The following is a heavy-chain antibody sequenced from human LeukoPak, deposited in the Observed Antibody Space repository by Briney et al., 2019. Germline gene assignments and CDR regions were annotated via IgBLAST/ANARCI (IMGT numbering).Heavy chain of an antibody. V-gene: IGHV5-51*01. CDR1: GYSFTSYW. J-gene: IGHJ4*02. Sequence: GESLKISCKGSGYSFTSYWIGWVRQMPGKGLEWMGIIYPGDSDTRYSPSFQGPATISADQSISTAYLQWSSLKASDTAMYYCARGPLRFRPYYFDYWGQGTLVTVSS. CDR2: IYPGDSDT. D-gene: IGHD3-3*01. CDR3: ARGPLRFRPYYFDY.